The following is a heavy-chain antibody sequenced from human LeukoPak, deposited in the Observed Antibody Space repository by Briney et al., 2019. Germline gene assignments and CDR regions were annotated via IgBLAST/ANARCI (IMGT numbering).Heavy chain of an antibody. Sequence: PSETLSLTCTVSGDSISSSSYYWGWIRQPPGKGLEWIGSIYYSGSTYLNPSLKSRVTISVDTSKNQFSLKLSSVTAADTAVYYCARVPTYYDFWSGYSHFDYWGQGTLVTVSS. V-gene: IGHV4-39*07. D-gene: IGHD3-3*01. J-gene: IGHJ4*02. CDR2: IYYSGST. CDR1: GDSISSSSYY. CDR3: ARVPTYYDFWSGYSHFDY.